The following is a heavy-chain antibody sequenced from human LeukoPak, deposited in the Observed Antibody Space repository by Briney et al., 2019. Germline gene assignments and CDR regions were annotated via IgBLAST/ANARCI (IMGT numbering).Heavy chain of an antibody. V-gene: IGHV3-53*01. D-gene: IGHD3-3*01. CDR1: GFTVSSNY. Sequence: GGSLRLSCAASGFTVSSNYMSWVRQAPGKGLEWVSVIYSGGSTYYADSVKGRFTISRDNSKNTLYLQMNSLRAEDTAVYYCANDFWSGYYILSDYWGQGTLVTVSS. J-gene: IGHJ4*02. CDR3: ANDFWSGYYILSDY. CDR2: IYSGGST.